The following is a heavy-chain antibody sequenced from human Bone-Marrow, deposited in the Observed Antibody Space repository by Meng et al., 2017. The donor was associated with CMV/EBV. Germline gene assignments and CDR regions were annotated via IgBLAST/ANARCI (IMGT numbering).Heavy chain of an antibody. CDR2: TYYRSKWYN. J-gene: IGHJ4*02. V-gene: IGHV6-1*01. D-gene: IGHD3-10*01. CDR1: RNSVSSNSAA. Sequence: VQLQQPGPGRVKPSQTLLLTYAIYRNSVSSNSAAWNWIRQSPSRGLEWLGRTYYRSKWYNDYAVSVKSRITINPDTSKNQFSLQLNSVTPEDTAVYYCARGSGSYYDPSFDYWGQGTLVTVSS. CDR3: ARGSGSYYDPSFDY.